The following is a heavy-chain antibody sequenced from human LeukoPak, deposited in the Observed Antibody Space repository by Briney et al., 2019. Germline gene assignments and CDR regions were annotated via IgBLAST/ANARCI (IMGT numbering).Heavy chain of an antibody. V-gene: IGHV3-7*01. CDR2: IKRDGSEK. Sequence: GGSLRLSCAASGFTFSSYWMSWVRQAPGKGLEWVANIKRDGSEKYYVDSAKGRFTISRDNAKNSLYLQMNSLRAEDTAVYYCASSLWFGEATGLDAFDIWGQGTMVTVSS. J-gene: IGHJ3*02. D-gene: IGHD3-10*01. CDR3: ASSLWFGEATGLDAFDI. CDR1: GFTFSSYW.